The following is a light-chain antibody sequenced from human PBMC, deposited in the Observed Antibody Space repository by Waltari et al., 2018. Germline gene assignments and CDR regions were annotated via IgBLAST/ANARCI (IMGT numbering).Light chain of an antibody. J-gene: IGKJ5*01. Sequence: ASRVIDSYLNGGQQRPGRAPKLLSYDASTLQREVPTRFSGGGIGTDFTLTINNLQPEDFATYFCQQSYSPPFTFGQGTRLEI. CDR1: RVIDSY. V-gene: IGKV1-39*01. CDR3: QQSYSPPFT. CDR2: DAS.